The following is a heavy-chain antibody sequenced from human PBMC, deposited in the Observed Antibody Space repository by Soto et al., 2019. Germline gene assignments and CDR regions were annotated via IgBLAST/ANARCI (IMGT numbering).Heavy chain of an antibody. CDR2: IIPILGIA. J-gene: IGHJ4*02. D-gene: IGHD4-17*01. V-gene: IGHV1-69*04. CDR3: ARDAQYGDYPFFDY. Sequence: SVKVSCTASGGTFSSYTISWVRQAPGQGLEWMGRIIPILGIANYAQKFQGRVTITADKSTSTAYMELSSLRSGDTAVYYCARDAQYGDYPFFDYWGQGTLVTVSS. CDR1: GGTFSSYT.